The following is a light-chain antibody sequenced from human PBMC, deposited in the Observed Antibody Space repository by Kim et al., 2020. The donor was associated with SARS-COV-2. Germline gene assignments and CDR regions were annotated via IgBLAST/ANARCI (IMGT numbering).Light chain of an antibody. CDR2: TNK. Sequence: GHGVTISCTESSSNIGSSTVSWYQQLPGTVPQLLISTNKQRPSGVPDRFSGSKSGTSASLAISGLQTEDEADYYCASWDGSLNGWVFGGGTQLTVL. V-gene: IGLV1-44*01. J-gene: IGLJ3*02. CDR1: SSNIGSST. CDR3: ASWDGSLNGWV.